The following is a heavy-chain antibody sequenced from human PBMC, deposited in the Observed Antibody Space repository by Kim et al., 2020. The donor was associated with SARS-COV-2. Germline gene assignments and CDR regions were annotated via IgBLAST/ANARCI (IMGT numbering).Heavy chain of an antibody. CDR1: GFTFSSYA. V-gene: IGHV3-23*01. CDR2: ISGSGGST. Sequence: GGSLRLSCAASGFTFSSYAMSWVRQAPGKGLEWVSAISGSGGSTYYADSVKGRFTISRDNSKNTLYLQMNSLRVEDTAVYYCAKDWSGSYPRDDAFDIWGQGTMVTVSS. CDR3: AKDWSGSYPRDDAFDI. J-gene: IGHJ3*02. D-gene: IGHD1-26*01.